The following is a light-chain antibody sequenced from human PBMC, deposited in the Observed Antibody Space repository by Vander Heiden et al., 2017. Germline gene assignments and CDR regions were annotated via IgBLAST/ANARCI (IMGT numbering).Light chain of an antibody. J-gene: IGLJ2*01. CDR1: KLGDRY. Sequence: SYELTQPPSVSVSPGQTASIACSADKLGDRYACWYQQKPGQSPVLVIYQDTKRPSGIPVPFPGSTSGSTATLTIRGTQALDEADYYCQAWDTNTAVFGGGTKLTVL. CDR3: QAWDTNTAV. V-gene: IGLV3-1*01. CDR2: QDT.